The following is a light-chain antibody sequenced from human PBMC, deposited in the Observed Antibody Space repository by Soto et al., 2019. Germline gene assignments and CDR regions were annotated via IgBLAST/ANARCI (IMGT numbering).Light chain of an antibody. CDR2: GVL. CDR3: QHYEGSPRT. V-gene: IGKV3-20*01. Sequence: ENVLTQSPGTVYLSPEERATLSCRASQGGTSNHVAWYQQKPGQAPRLLIYGVLNRATGNPDRYSGSGSGTEFTLTITRLEPEVSAGYFCQHYEGSPRTFGQGTKLEIK. J-gene: IGKJ2*01. CDR1: QGGTSNH.